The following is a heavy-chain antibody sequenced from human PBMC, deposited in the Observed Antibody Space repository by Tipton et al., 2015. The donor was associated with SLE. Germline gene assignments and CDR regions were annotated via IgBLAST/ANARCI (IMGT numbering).Heavy chain of an antibody. D-gene: IGHD2-2*01. V-gene: IGHV3-21*01. Sequence: GSLRLSCAASGFAFSSYSMNWVRQAPGKGLEWVSFISRRSGYVDYGNSVKGRFTISRDNAKNSLYLQMNSLRAEDTAVYYCARGTGCSSTSCANWFDPWGQGTLVTVSS. CDR3: ARGTGCSSTSCANWFDP. CDR1: GFAFSSYS. J-gene: IGHJ5*02. CDR2: ISRRSGYV.